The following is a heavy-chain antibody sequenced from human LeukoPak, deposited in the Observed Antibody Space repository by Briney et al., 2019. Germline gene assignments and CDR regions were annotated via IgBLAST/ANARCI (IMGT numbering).Heavy chain of an antibody. D-gene: IGHD3-22*01. CDR1: GFTFSSSA. CDR3: ARKTPGNYPYDY. CDR2: SGTAGDT. Sequence: PGGSLRLSCAASGFTFSSSAMNWVRQAPGKGLEGVSASGTAGDTYYADPVKGRFTISRDDSKNTLYLQMTSLRADDTAVYYCARKTPGNYPYDYWGQGTLVTVSP. V-gene: IGHV3-23*01. J-gene: IGHJ4*02.